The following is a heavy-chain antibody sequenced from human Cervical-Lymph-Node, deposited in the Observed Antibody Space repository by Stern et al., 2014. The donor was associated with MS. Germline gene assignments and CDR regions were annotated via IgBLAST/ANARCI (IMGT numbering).Heavy chain of an antibody. D-gene: IGHD6-19*01. Sequence: EMQLVESGGGLVKPGGSLRLSCAASGFTFDTYSMNWVRQAPGKGLKWVSYISRSRNSIHYADSVKGRFTISRDNSKNSLYLQMSSLRAEDTAVYYCVRDLRIGLAVAKVGYYYGMDVWGQGTTVTVSS. CDR3: VRDLRIGLAVAKVGYYYGMDV. CDR2: ISRSRNSI. CDR1: GFTFDTYS. J-gene: IGHJ6*02. V-gene: IGHV3-21*01.